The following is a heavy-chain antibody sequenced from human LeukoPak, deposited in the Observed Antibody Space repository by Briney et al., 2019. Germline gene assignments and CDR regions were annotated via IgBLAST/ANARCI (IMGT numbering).Heavy chain of an antibody. CDR1: GGSISSYY. D-gene: IGHD1-7*01. Sequence: PSETLSLTCTVSGGSISSYYWSWIRQPPGKGLEWIGYIYYSGSTNYNPSLKSRVTISVDTSKNQFSLKLSSVTAADTAVYYCARQGWGTAPFDYWGQGTLVTVSS. CDR2: IYYSGST. V-gene: IGHV4-59*08. CDR3: ARQGWGTAPFDY. J-gene: IGHJ4*02.